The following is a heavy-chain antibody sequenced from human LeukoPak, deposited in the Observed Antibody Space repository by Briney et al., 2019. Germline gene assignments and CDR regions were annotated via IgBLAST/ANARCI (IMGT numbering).Heavy chain of an antibody. CDR3: ARRLTTEDTFDC. D-gene: IGHD1-1*01. Sequence: LGESLKISCNGSGYTFTTYWIALVRQMPRKGLELMAIIYTSESDTKYTPSFQGQISVSVDKSTSTAYPQWNSLQASDTAMYYCARRLTTEDTFDCWGQGRLVTVSA. J-gene: IGHJ4*02. CDR1: GYTFTTYW. CDR2: IYTSESDT. V-gene: IGHV5-51*01.